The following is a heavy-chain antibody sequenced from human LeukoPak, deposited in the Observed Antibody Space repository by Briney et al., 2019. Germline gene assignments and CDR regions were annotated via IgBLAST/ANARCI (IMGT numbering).Heavy chain of an antibody. Sequence: PGRSVRLSCGASGFTFDDYAMHWVLQAPGKGLEWVSGISWNSGSIGYADSVKGRFTISRDNAKNSLYLQMNSLRAEDTALYYCAKPGGIAARTYYFDYWGQGTLVTVSS. J-gene: IGHJ4*02. CDR3: AKPGGIAARTYYFDY. D-gene: IGHD6-6*01. CDR2: ISWNSGSI. CDR1: GFTFDDYA. V-gene: IGHV3-9*01.